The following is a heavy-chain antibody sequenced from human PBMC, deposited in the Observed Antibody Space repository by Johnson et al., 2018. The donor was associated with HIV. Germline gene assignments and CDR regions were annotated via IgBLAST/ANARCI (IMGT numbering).Heavy chain of an antibody. V-gene: IGHV3-30*18. J-gene: IGHJ3*02. D-gene: IGHD2/OR15-2a*01. CDR3: AKDLSYPKTRAFDI. CDR1: GFTFSSYG. CDR2: ISYDGSNK. Sequence: QVQLVESGGGVVQPGRSLRLSCAASGFTFSSYGMHWVRQAPGKGLEWVAVISYDGSNKYYADSVKGRFTISRDNSKNTLYLQMNSLRAEDTAVYYCAKDLSYPKTRAFDIWGQGTMVTVSS.